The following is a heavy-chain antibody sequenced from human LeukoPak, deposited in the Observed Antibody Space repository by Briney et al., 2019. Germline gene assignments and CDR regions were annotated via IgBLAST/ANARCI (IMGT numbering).Heavy chain of an antibody. V-gene: IGHV4-34*01. J-gene: IGHJ4*02. CDR2: INHSGST. CDR1: GGSFSGYY. D-gene: IGHD3-22*01. Sequence: SETLSLTCAVYGGSFSGYYWSWIRQPPGKGLEWIGEINHSGSTNYNPSLKSRVTISVDTSKNQFSLRLSSVTAADTAMYYCARVYYDSSGYHDFFDHWGQGTLVTVSS. CDR3: ARVYYDSSGYHDFFDH.